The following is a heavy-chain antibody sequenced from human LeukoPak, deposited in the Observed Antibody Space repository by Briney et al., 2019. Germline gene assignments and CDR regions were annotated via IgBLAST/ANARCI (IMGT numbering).Heavy chain of an antibody. J-gene: IGHJ3*02. CDR2: INHSGST. CDR3: ARDSAGAPYSGYDLGAFDI. D-gene: IGHD5-12*01. CDR1: GGSFSGYY. Sequence: PSETLSLTCAVYGGSFSGYYWSWIRQPPGKGLEWIGEINHSGSTNYNPSLKSRVTISVDTSKNQFSLKLSSVTAADTAVYYCARDSAGAPYSGYDLGAFDIWGQGTMVTVSS. V-gene: IGHV4-34*01.